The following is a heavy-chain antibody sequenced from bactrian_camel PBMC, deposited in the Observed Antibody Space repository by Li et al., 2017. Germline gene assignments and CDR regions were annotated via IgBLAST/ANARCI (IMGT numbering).Heavy chain of an antibody. CDR2: INQNSGVR. D-gene: IGHD6*01. J-gene: IGHJ4*01. CDR1: GFTFGHYV. V-gene: IGHV3S40*01. Sequence: DVQLVESGGGLVQPGGSLILSCAASGFTFGHYVMSWVRQAPGKGLEWVSTINQNSGVRYYADSVKGRFTISRDNAKNMYLQMNSLKSEDTALYYCASDTGYGGSWSLGQGTQVTVS.